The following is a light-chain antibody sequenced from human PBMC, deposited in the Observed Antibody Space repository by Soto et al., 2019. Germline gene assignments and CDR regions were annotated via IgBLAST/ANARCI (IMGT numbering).Light chain of an antibody. CDR3: CSYAGGYYV. V-gene: IGLV2-11*01. Sequence: QSALTQPRSVSGSPGQSVTISCTGTSSDVGDYNYVSWYQQHPGKAPKLMIYDVSMRPSGVPDRFSGSKSGNTASLTISGLQAGDEADYYCCSYAGGYYVFGTGTKLTVL. J-gene: IGLJ1*01. CDR2: DVS. CDR1: SSDVGDYNY.